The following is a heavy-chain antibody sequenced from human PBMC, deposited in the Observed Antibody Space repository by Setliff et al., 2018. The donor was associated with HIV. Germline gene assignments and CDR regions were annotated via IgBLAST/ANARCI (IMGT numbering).Heavy chain of an antibody. D-gene: IGHD6-19*01. J-gene: IGHJ4*02. CDR3: ARSAYSSAWDYYFDY. CDR1: GGSISSGSYY. Sequence: PSETLSLTCTVSGGSISSGSYYWSWIRQPAGKRLEWIGRMYTSGITNYNTSLKSRVTISVDRSKNQLSLKLSSGTAADTAVYYCARSAYSSAWDYYFDYWGQGTLVTVSS. CDR2: MYTSGIT. V-gene: IGHV4-61*02.